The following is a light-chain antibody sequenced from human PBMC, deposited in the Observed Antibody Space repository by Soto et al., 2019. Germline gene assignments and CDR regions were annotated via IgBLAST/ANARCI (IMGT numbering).Light chain of an antibody. Sequence: EIVLTQSPAILSVSPGERATLSCRASQSISRSLAWYQQKPGQAPRLLISDASTRATGIPARFSGSGSGTEFTLTISSLQSEDFALYYCHQYNSWPPETFGQGTKVEIK. CDR2: DAS. CDR1: QSISRS. CDR3: HQYNSWPPET. V-gene: IGKV3-15*01. J-gene: IGKJ2*01.